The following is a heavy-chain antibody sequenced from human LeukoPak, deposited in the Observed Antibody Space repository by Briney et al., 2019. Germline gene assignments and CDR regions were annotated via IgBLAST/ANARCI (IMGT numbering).Heavy chain of an antibody. Sequence: GGALRLSCAASGFTFSSYAMHWVRQAPGKGLEGVALISYDGSNKYPADSVKGRFTISRDNSKNTLYLQMNSLRGEDTAVFYCARPQGYFAANFDYWGQGTLVTVSS. J-gene: IGHJ4*02. D-gene: IGHD3-22*01. CDR3: ARPQGYFAANFDY. V-gene: IGHV3-30*04. CDR1: GFTFSSYA. CDR2: ISYDGSNK.